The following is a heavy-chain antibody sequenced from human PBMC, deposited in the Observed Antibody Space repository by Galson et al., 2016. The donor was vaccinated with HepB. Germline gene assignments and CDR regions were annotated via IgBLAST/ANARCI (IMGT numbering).Heavy chain of an antibody. V-gene: IGHV3-11*01. Sequence: SLRLSCAASGFTFSDYYMSWIRQAPGKALQWISYISTSGTTIHYADSVKGRFTISRDNAKNSLYLRMNSLRAEDTAVYYCARRRNDRKVYGRPDYWGQGTLVTVSS. CDR2: ISTSGTTI. D-gene: IGHD3-22*01. CDR3: ARRRNDRKVYGRPDY. J-gene: IGHJ4*02. CDR1: GFTFSDYY.